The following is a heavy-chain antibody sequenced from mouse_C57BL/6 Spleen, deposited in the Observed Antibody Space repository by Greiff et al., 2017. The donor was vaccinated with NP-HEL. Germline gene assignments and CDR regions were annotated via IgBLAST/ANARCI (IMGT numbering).Heavy chain of an antibody. J-gene: IGHJ2*01. Sequence: VKLMESGAELARPGASVKLSCKASGYTFTSYGISWVKQRTGQGLEWIGEIYPRSGNTYYNEKFKGKATLTADKSSSTAYMELRSLTSEDSAVYFCARKMVTTGEAFDYWGQGTTLTVSS. CDR1: GYTFTSYG. CDR3: ARKMVTTGEAFDY. D-gene: IGHD2-2*01. CDR2: IYPRSGNT. V-gene: IGHV1-81*01.